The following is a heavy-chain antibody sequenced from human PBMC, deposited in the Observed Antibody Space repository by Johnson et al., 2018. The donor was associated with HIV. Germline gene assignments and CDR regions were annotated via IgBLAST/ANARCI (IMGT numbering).Heavy chain of an antibody. V-gene: IGHV3-30*04. Sequence: QVQLVESGGGVVQPGRSLRLSCAASGFTFSSYAMHWVRQAPGKGLEWVAVISYDGSNQYYADSVKGRFTISRDDSKNTLYLQMNSLKTEDTAVYYCTTLRVYYYDSRSDAFDIWGQGTMFTVSS. J-gene: IGHJ3*02. CDR2: ISYDGSNQ. CDR3: TTLRVYYYDSRSDAFDI. D-gene: IGHD3-22*01. CDR1: GFTFSSYA.